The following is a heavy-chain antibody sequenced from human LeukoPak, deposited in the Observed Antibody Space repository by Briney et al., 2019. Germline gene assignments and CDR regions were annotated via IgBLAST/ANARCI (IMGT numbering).Heavy chain of an antibody. CDR2: ISGSGGST. J-gene: IGHJ4*02. CDR1: GFTFNSYA. D-gene: IGHD3-10*01. Sequence: SGGSLRLSCAASGFTFNSYAMNWVRQAPGKGLEWVSLISGSGGSTYYADSVKGRFTISRDNSKNTLYLQMNSLRAEDTAIYYCAKDRHYYGSGSFYTYFDYWGQGTLVTVSS. V-gene: IGHV3-23*01. CDR3: AKDRHYYGSGSFYTYFDY.